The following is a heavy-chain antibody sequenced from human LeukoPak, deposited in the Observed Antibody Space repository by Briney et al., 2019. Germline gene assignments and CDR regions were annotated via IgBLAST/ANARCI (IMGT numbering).Heavy chain of an antibody. D-gene: IGHD6-13*01. Sequence: GGSLRLSCAASGFTFSSYTMNWVRQAPGRGLEWVSTISGSSIYIYYADSVKGRFTISRDNAQNSLYLRMNSLRVEDTAVYYCASAGYSNNWYIPSWGQGTLVTVSS. CDR1: GFTFSSYT. CDR3: ASAGYSNNWYIPS. CDR2: ISGSSIYI. J-gene: IGHJ5*02. V-gene: IGHV3-21*01.